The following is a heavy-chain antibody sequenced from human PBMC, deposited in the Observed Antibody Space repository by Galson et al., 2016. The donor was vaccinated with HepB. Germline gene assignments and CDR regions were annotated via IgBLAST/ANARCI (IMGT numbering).Heavy chain of an antibody. CDR3: ARGRGYGGNRAFDI. J-gene: IGHJ3*02. CDR1: GGSFSNYA. Sequence: SVKVSCKASGGSFSNYAISWVRQAPGQGLEWMGGLVPLFGTTNYAQKFQGRVTMTRDTSTSTVYMELSSLRSDDTAVYYCARGRGYGGNRAFDIWGQGTMVTVSS. D-gene: IGHD4-23*01. V-gene: IGHV1-69*05. CDR2: LVPLFGTT.